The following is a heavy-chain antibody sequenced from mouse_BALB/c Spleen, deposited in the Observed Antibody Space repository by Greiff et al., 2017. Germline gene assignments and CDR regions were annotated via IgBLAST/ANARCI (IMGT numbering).Heavy chain of an antibody. CDR1: GYTFTDYE. J-gene: IGHJ3*01. Sequence: VQLQQSGAELVRPGASVTLSCKASGYTFTDYEMHWVKQTPVHGLEWIGAIDPETGGTAYNQKFKGKATLTADKSSSTAYMELRSLTSEDSAVYYCERRMITTRFDDWGEGALVTVSA. CDR2: IDPETGGT. D-gene: IGHD2-4*01. V-gene: IGHV1-15*01. CDR3: ERRMITTRFDD.